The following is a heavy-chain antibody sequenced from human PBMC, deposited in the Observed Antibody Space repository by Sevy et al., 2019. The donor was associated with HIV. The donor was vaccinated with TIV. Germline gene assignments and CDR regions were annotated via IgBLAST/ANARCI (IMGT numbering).Heavy chain of an antibody. D-gene: IGHD2-15*01. V-gene: IGHV1-3*01. CDR1: GYTFTSYA. CDR2: INAGNGNT. J-gene: IGHJ4*02. Sequence: ASVKVSCKASGYTFTSYAMHWVRQAPGQRLEWMGWINAGNGNTKYSQKFQGRVTITRDTSASTAYMELSSLRSEDTAVYYCARDGRYCSGGSCYRYFDYWDQGTLVTVSS. CDR3: ARDGRYCSGGSCYRYFDY.